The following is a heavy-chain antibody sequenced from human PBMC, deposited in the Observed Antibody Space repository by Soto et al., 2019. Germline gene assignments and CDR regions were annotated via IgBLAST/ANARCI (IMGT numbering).Heavy chain of an antibody. CDR3: ASASSTSWLYYFDY. J-gene: IGHJ4*02. Sequence: SVKVSCKASGVSFSGYAFSWVRQAPGQGLEWMGGIMPLFGKPDYAQKFQGRVTITADESTSTTYMELSSLRSEDAALYFCASASSTSWLYYFDYWGQGTRVTVSS. CDR2: IMPLFGKP. CDR1: GVSFSGYA. D-gene: IGHD2-2*01. V-gene: IGHV1-69*13.